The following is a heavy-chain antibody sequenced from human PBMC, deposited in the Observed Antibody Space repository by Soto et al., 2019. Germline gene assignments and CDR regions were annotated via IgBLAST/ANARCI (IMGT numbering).Heavy chain of an antibody. V-gene: IGHV4-4*07. CDR2: IYTSGST. CDR1: GGTISSYY. D-gene: IGHD2-2*01. Sequence: SETLSLTCTVSGGTISSYYWSWIRQPAGKGLEWIGRIYTSGSTNYNPSLKSRVTMSVDTSKNQFSLKLSSVTAADTAVYYCARGVSPDIVVVPAAAVGMDVWGQGTTVTVSS. J-gene: IGHJ6*02. CDR3: ARGVSPDIVVVPAAAVGMDV.